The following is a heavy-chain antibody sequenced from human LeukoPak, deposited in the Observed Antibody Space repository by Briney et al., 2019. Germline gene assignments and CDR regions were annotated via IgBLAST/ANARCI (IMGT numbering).Heavy chain of an antibody. J-gene: IGHJ6*03. CDR2: ISSSSSYI. Sequence: GGSLRLSCAASGFTFSSYSMNWVRQAPGKGLEWVSSISSSSSYIYYADSVKGRFIISRDNAKNTLYLQMNSLRAEDSAVYYCVRDRYYTMDVWGKGTTVSVSS. CDR3: VRDRYYTMDV. V-gene: IGHV3-21*01. CDR1: GFTFSSYS.